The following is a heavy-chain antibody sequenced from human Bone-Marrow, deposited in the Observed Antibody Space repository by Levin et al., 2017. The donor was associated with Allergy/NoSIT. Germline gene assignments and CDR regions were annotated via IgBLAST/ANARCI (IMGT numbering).Heavy chain of an antibody. CDR1: GFTFRSYG. CDR2: IWLHGSNK. CDR3: ARGIIGDVRVAHKEAFDI. J-gene: IGHJ3*02. D-gene: IGHD2/OR15-2a*01. V-gene: IGHV3-33*01. Sequence: GGSLRLSCAASGFTFRSYGLHWVRQAPGKGLEWVAVIWLHGSNKNYADSVKGRFTISRDNSQNTLYLQMNSLRVEDTAVYYCARGIIGDVRVAHKEAFDIWGQGTMVTVSS.